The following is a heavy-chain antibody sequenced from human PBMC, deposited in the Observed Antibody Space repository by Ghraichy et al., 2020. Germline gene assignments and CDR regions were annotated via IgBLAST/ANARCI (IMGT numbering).Heavy chain of an antibody. V-gene: IGHV4-59*01. Sequence: SETLSLTCTVSSGSINSYYWSWIRQPPGKGLEWIGYTYYSGSTNYKPSLKSRVTISVDTSKNQFSLKLTSVTAADTAVYYCVRGEAGTPLSYFHHWGQGSLVTVSS. J-gene: IGHJ1*01. CDR1: SGSINSYY. D-gene: IGHD2-15*01. CDR2: TYYSGST. CDR3: VRGEAGTPLSYFHH.